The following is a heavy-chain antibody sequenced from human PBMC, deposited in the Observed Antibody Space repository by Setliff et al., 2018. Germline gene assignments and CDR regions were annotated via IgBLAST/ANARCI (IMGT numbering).Heavy chain of an antibody. CDR2: ISTSSGTR. V-gene: IGHV3-48*01. J-gene: IGHJ5*02. CDR1: GFSFSNYG. D-gene: IGHD5-18*01. CDR3: ARLALTGYGCNWFDP. Sequence: GGSLRLSCVVSGFSFSNYGMTWVRQAPGKGLEWISYISTSSGTRYYADSVKGRFTISRDNANQSLYLQMNSLRAEDTAVYYCARLALTGYGCNWFDPWGQGTLVTVSS.